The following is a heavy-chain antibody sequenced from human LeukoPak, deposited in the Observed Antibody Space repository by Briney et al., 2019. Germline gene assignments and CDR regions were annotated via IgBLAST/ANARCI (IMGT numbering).Heavy chain of an antibody. V-gene: IGHV3-23*01. Sequence: GGSLRLSCAASGFTFSSYAMSWVRQAPGKGLEWVSAISGSGGSTYYADSVEGRFTISRDNSKNTLYLQMNSLRAEDTAVYYCAKDLDGSGSQSYWGQGTLVTVSS. D-gene: IGHD3-10*01. CDR3: AKDLDGSGSQSY. J-gene: IGHJ4*02. CDR1: GFTFSSYA. CDR2: ISGSGGST.